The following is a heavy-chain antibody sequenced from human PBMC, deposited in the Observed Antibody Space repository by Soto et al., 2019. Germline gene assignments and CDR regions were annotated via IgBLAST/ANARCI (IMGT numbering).Heavy chain of an antibody. J-gene: IGHJ3*02. Sequence: GGSLRLSCAASGFTFSSYAMSWVRQAPGKGLEWVAAISGSGGSTYYADSVKGLFTNSRDNSKNTLYLQMNNLRAEDRAENDGAKGGPPKRDGFDIWGQGTMVTVSS. CDR1: GFTFSSYA. CDR2: ISGSGGST. CDR3: AKGGPPKRDGFDI. D-gene: IGHD1-1*01. V-gene: IGHV3-23*01.